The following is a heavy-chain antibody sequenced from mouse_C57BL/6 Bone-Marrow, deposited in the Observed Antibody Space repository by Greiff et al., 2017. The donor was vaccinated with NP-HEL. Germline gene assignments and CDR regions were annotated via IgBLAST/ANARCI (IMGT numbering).Heavy chain of an antibody. CDR3: AKNRYYYGSSFYWYFDV. Sequence: QVQLQQSGPGLVQPSQSLSITCTVSGFSLTSYGVHWVRQSPGKGLEWLGVIWRGGSTDYNAAFMSRLSITKDNSKSQVFFKMNSLQADDTAIYYCAKNRYYYGSSFYWYFDVWGTGTTVTVSS. J-gene: IGHJ1*03. CDR1: GFSLTSYG. V-gene: IGHV2-5*01. CDR2: IWRGGST. D-gene: IGHD1-1*01.